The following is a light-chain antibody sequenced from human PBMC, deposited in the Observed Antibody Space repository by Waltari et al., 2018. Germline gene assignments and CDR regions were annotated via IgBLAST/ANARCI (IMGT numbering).Light chain of an antibody. CDR3: QQYGGSPAYT. Sequence: EIVLTQSPGTLSLSPGERATRSCRASQSVSSSYLAGYQQKPGQAPRVLIYGASIRATGIPDRFSGSGSGTDFTLTISRLEPEDFALYFCQQYGGSPAYTFGQGTKLEI. V-gene: IGKV3-20*01. J-gene: IGKJ2*01. CDR1: QSVSSSY. CDR2: GAS.